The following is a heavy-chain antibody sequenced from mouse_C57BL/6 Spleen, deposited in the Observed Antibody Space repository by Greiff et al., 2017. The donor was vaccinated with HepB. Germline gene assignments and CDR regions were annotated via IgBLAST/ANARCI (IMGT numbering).Heavy chain of an antibody. D-gene: IGHD1-1*01. CDR2: ISDGGSYT. CDR3: ARDWGTTGWYFDV. Sequence: EVHLVESGGGLVKPGGSLKLSCAASGFTFSSYAMSWVRQTPEKRLEWVATISDGGSYTYYPDNVKGRFTISRDNAKNNLYLQMSHLKSEDTAMYYCARDWGTTGWYFDVCGTGTTVTVSS. J-gene: IGHJ1*03. V-gene: IGHV5-4*01. CDR1: GFTFSSYA.